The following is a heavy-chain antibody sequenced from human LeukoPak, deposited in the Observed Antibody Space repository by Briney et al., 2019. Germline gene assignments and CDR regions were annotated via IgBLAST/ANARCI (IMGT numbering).Heavy chain of an antibody. Sequence: GGSLRLSCAASGSTFSTYAVSWVRQAPGKGLEWVSAISGSGGSTYYADSVKGRFTISRDNSKNTVYPQMSTLRAEDTAVYYCVKEGGLGYTYGFDYWGQGTLVTVSS. CDR2: ISGSGGST. J-gene: IGHJ4*02. V-gene: IGHV3-23*01. CDR3: VKEGGLGYTYGFDY. CDR1: GSTFSTYA. D-gene: IGHD5-18*01.